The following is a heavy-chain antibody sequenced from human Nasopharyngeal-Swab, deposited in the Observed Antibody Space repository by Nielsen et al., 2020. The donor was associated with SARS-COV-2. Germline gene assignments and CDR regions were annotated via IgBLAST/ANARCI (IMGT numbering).Heavy chain of an antibody. J-gene: IGHJ5*02. CDR3: ARYYYDSSGYTGDWFDP. Sequence: GSLRLSCTVSGGSISSYYWGWIRQPPGKGLEWIGSIYYSGSTYYNPSLKSRVTISVDTSKNQFSLKLSSVTAADTAVYYCARYYYDSSGYTGDWFDPWGQGTLVTVSS. CDR2: IYYSGST. D-gene: IGHD3-22*01. V-gene: IGHV4-39*07. CDR1: GGSISSYY.